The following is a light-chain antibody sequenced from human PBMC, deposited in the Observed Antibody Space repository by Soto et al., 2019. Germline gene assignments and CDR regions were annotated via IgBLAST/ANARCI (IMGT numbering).Light chain of an antibody. CDR2: YEI. CDR1: NIGSKS. CDR3: HVWDSDSDHPV. V-gene: IGLV3-21*04. Sequence: SYELTQPPSVSVAPGKPAKITCGGNNIGSKSVHWYQQKSGQAPVLVIYYEIDRPSGIPERFSGSNFGNTATLTISRVDAGDEADYYCHVWDSDSDHPVFGGGTQLTVL. J-gene: IGLJ2*01.